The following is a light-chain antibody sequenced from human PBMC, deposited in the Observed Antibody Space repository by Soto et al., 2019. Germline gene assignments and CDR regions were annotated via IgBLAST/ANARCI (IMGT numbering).Light chain of an antibody. V-gene: IGKV3-15*01. CDR2: DAS. J-gene: IGKJ1*01. Sequence: EIVMTQSPATLSLSPGERATLSCRASQSVSSNFAWYQQKPGQAPRLLIYDASTRATGIPARFSGSGSGTEFTLTISSLESEDFAVYFCQQYGDRPRTFGQGTKVDIK. CDR1: QSVSSN. CDR3: QQYGDRPRT.